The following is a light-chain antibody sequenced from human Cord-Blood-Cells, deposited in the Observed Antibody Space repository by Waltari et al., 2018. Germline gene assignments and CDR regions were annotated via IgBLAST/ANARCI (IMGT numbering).Light chain of an antibody. V-gene: IGKV1-5*03. CDR2: KAS. CDR3: QQYNSPPWT. Sequence: DIQMTQSPSTLSASVGDRVTITCRASQSISSWLAWYQQKPGKAPKLLIYKASSLESGVPSRFSGSGSGTEFTLTISSLQPDDVATYYCQQYNSPPWTFGQGTKVEIK. CDR1: QSISSW. J-gene: IGKJ1*01.